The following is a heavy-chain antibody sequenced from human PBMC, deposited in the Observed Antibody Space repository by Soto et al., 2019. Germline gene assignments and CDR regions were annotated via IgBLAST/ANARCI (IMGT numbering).Heavy chain of an antibody. D-gene: IGHD3-9*01. Sequence: SVKVSCKASGGTFSSYAISWVRQAPGQGLEWMGGIIPIFGTANYAQKFQGRVTITADESTSTAYMELSSLRSEDTAVYYCATLYYDILTGDPDDAFDIWAKGQWSPSPQ. V-gene: IGHV1-69*13. CDR2: IIPIFGTA. CDR3: ATLYYDILTGDPDDAFDI. J-gene: IGHJ3*02. CDR1: GGTFSSYA.